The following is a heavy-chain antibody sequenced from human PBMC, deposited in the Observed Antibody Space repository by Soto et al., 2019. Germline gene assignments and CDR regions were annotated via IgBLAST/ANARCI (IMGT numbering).Heavy chain of an antibody. V-gene: IGHV5-51*01. CDR3: ARSKDIVVVPARWFDP. J-gene: IGHJ5*02. CDR2: IYPGDSDT. D-gene: IGHD2-2*01. CDR1: GYSFTSYW. Sequence: PGESLKISCKGSGYSFTSYWIGWVRQMPGKGLEWMGIIYPGDSDTRYSPSFQGQVTISADKSISTAYLQWSSLKASDTAMYYCARSKDIVVVPARWFDPWGQGTLVTVS.